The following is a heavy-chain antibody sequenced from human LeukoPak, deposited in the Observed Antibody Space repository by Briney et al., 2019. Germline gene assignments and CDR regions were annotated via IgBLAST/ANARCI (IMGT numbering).Heavy chain of an antibody. V-gene: IGHV3-23*01. CDR3: AKDLVSQRGVGSSEKVDY. Sequence: GGPLRLSCAASGFTFNYYAMNWVRQAPGKGLEWVSAILGGGDTTSYADSVKGRFTISRDNSKNTLYLQMNSLRAEDTAVYYCAKDLVSQRGVGSSEKVDYWGQGTLVTVSS. CDR1: GFTFNYYA. D-gene: IGHD3-10*01. CDR2: ILGGGDTT. J-gene: IGHJ4*02.